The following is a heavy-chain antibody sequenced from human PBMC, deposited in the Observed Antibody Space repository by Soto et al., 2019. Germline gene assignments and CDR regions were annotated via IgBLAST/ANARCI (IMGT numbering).Heavy chain of an antibody. D-gene: IGHD1-26*01. V-gene: IGHV5-51*01. J-gene: IGHJ6*02. CDR1: GYCFTSYW. CDR2: IYPGDSDT. Sequence: GESLKISCNGSGYCFTSYWIDWVRQMPGKGLEWMGIIYPGDSDTRYSPSFQGQVTISADKSISTAYLQWSSLKASDTAMYYCARHGDVGYYYYGMDVWGQGTTVTVSS. CDR3: ARHGDVGYYYYGMDV.